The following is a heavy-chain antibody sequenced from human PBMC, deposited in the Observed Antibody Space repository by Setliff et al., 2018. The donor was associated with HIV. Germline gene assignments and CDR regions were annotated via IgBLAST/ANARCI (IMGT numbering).Heavy chain of an antibody. Sequence: HPGGSLRLSCVASGFTFRNSAVSWIRQAPGKGLQWVSAVSGSGATTYYAASVKGRFTISRDNLKSMVYLQMNSLRAEDTAIYYCAKDHAGGGYHDILPPSWGQGTMVTVSS. CDR2: VSGSGATT. CDR3: AKDHAGGGYHDILPPS. CDR1: GFTFRNSA. J-gene: IGHJ3*01. V-gene: IGHV3-23*01. D-gene: IGHD3-9*01.